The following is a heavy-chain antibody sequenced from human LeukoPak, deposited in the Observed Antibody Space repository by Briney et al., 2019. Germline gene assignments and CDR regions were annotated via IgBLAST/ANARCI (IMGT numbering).Heavy chain of an antibody. CDR1: GDSNSSGYY. CDR3: ARLKVGVTKWIDP. Sequence: SETLSLTCTVSGDSNSSGYYWGWIRQPPGKGLEWIASIYHGGNIYYNASLKSRVTMSVDTSKNQFSLNLSFVTAADTAAYYCARLKVGVTKWIDPWGQGTLVTVSS. V-gene: IGHV4-38-2*02. J-gene: IGHJ5*02. D-gene: IGHD1-26*01. CDR2: IYHGGNI.